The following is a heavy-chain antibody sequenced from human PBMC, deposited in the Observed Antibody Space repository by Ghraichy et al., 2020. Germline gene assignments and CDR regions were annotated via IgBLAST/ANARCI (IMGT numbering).Heavy chain of an antibody. CDR3: FSGITDPYYFDF. D-gene: IGHD1-26*01. CDR1: GGFISTSNYY. Sequence: SETLSLTCSVSGGFISTSNYYWGWIRQPPRKGLEWIGSFYYGGNTYYNPSLKSRVTISVDTSKNQVSLRLTSVTATDTAVYYCFSGITDPYYFDFWGQGTLVTVSS. CDR2: FYYGGNT. V-gene: IGHV4-39*01. J-gene: IGHJ4*02.